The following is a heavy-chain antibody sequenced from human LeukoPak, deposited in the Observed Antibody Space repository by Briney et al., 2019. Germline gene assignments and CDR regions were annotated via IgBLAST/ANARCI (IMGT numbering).Heavy chain of an antibody. CDR2: ISWNRGSI. V-gene: IGHV3-9*03. D-gene: IGHD4-17*01. Sequence: PGGSLRLSCAASGFTFDDYAMHWVPHAPGKGLEWVSGISWNRGSIGYADSVKGRFTISRDNPKISLYLQRNSLRDEDMALYYCAKDGVPYGDWLGNWFDPWGQGTLVTVSS. CDR1: GFTFDDYA. J-gene: IGHJ5*02. CDR3: AKDGVPYGDWLGNWFDP.